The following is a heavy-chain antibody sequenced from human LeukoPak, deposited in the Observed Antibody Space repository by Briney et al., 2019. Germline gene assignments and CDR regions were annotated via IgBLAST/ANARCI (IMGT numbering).Heavy chain of an antibody. CDR1: GYTFTSYY. CDR3: ARGYYDSSDYEYFQH. J-gene: IGHJ1*01. CDR2: INPTGSST. V-gene: IGHV1-46*01. D-gene: IGHD3-22*01. Sequence: ASVTVSCKASGYTFTSYYMHWVRQAPGQGLECMGIINPTGSSTTYAQKFQGRVTVTRDMSTTTVFMELSGLRSEDTAVYYCARGYYDSSDYEYFQHWGQGTLVTVSS.